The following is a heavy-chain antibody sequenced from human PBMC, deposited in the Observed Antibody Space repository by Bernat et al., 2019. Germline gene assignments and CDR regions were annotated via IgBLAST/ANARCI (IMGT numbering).Heavy chain of an antibody. D-gene: IGHD3-22*01. Sequence: TFSGFSLSTSGMRVSWVRQPPGKALEWLSRIDWDDDTFYSTSLKTRLTISKENSKNQVVLTMTNMDPVDTATYYCARRRGYYYDAFDIWGQGI. CDR2: IDWDDDT. CDR3: ARRRGYYYDAFDI. V-gene: IGHV2-70*04. CDR1: GFSLSTSGMR. J-gene: IGHJ3*02.